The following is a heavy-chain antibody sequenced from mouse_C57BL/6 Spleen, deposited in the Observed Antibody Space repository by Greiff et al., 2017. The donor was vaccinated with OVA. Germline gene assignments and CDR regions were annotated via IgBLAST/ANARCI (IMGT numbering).Heavy chain of an antibody. CDR3: TRKVSITTVVATGDY. Sequence: VKLQQSGAELVRPGASVTLSCKASGYTFTDYEMHWVKQTPVHGLEWIGAIDPETGGTAYNQKFKGKAILTADKSSSTAYMELRSLTSEDSAVYYCTRKVSITTVVATGDYWGQGTTLTVSS. CDR1: GYTFTDYE. D-gene: IGHD1-1*01. CDR2: IDPETGGT. J-gene: IGHJ2*01. V-gene: IGHV1-15*01.